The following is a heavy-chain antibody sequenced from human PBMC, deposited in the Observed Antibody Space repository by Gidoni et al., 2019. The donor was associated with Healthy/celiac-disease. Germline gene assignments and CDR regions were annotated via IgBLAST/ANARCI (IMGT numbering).Heavy chain of an antibody. CDR3: ARIAAGDNFDY. CDR1: GCSISSSSYY. Sequence: QLQLHESGPVLVRPSDTLSLTCTVSGCSISSSSYYWGWIRQPPGKGLEWIGSIYYSGSTYYNPSLKSRVTISVDTSKNQFSMKLSSVTAADTAVYYCARIAAGDNFDYWGQGTLVTVSS. V-gene: IGHV4-39*01. J-gene: IGHJ4*02. D-gene: IGHD6-13*01. CDR2: IYYSGST.